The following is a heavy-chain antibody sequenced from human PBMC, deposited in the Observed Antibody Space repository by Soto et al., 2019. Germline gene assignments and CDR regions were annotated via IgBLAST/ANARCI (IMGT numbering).Heavy chain of an antibody. Sequence: QVQLVQSGAEVKKPGASVKVSCKASGYTFTSYYMHWVRQAPGQGLEWMGIINPSGGSTSYAQKFQGRVTMTRDTSTSTVYMELRSLRSEDTAVYYCARDRADFWSGYRTPYYYYGMDVWGQGTTVTVSS. J-gene: IGHJ6*02. CDR2: INPSGGST. CDR3: ARDRADFWSGYRTPYYYYGMDV. D-gene: IGHD3-3*01. CDR1: GYTFTSYY. V-gene: IGHV1-46*01.